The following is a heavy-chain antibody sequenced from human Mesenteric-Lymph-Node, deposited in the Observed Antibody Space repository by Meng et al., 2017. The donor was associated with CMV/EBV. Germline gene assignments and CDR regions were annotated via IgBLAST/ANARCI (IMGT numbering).Heavy chain of an antibody. CDR3: VCGEVGHCKDGVCYTRWFDP. V-gene: IGHV3-21*01. Sequence: GGSLRLSCAASGFTFSTYSMNWVRQAPGKGLEWVSSISPTGIYIYYTDSVKGRFTISRDNAANSLYLQMNSLRDEDTAVYYCVCGEVGHCKDGVCYTRWFDPWGQGTLVTVSS. CDR1: GFTFSTYS. J-gene: IGHJ5*02. CDR2: ISPTGIYI. D-gene: IGHD2-8*01.